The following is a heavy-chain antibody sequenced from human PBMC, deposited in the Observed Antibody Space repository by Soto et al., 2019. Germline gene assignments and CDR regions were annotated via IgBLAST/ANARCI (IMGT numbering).Heavy chain of an antibody. CDR1: GFTFSSYG. CDR2: IWYDGSNK. V-gene: IGHV3-33*01. J-gene: IGHJ4*02. D-gene: IGHD6-19*01. CDR3: AREYSSGWQFDY. Sequence: PGGSLRLSCAASGFTFSSYGMHWVRQAPGKGLEWVAVIWYDGSNKYYADSVKGRSTISRDNPKNTLYLQMNSLRAEDTAVYYCAREYSSGWQFDYWGQGTLVTVSS.